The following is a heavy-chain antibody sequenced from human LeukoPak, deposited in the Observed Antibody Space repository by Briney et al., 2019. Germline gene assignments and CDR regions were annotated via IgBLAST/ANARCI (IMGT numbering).Heavy chain of an antibody. CDR1: GAPISSNWW. Sequence: PSETLSLTCAVSGAPISSNWWWSWVRQPPGKGLEWIGEIYHSGSTNYNPSLKSRVTMSVDKSKNQFSLKLSSVSAADTAVYYCASAEPRGIIWYPYWGQGTLVTVSS. CDR2: IYHSGST. D-gene: IGHD6-13*01. J-gene: IGHJ4*02. V-gene: IGHV4-4*02. CDR3: ASAEPRGIIWYPY.